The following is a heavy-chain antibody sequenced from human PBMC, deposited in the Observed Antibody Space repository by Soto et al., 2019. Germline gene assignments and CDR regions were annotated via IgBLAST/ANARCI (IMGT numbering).Heavy chain of an antibody. CDR3: AKSPRGEMATD. V-gene: IGHV1-18*01. J-gene: IGHJ4*02. CDR2: INTYNGMT. CDR1: GYTFINYH. D-gene: IGHD5-12*01. Sequence: QVQLVQSGGEVKKPGASVTVSCKASGYTFINYHITWVRQAPGQGLEWMAWINTYNGMTDYAQKFQGRVTMTRDTSTSTAYMELRILGSDDTAVYFCAKSPRGEMATDWGQGTLVPVSS.